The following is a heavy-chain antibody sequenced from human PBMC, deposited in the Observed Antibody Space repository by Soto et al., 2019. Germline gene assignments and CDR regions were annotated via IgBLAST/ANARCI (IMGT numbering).Heavy chain of an antibody. V-gene: IGHV3-21*01. CDR2: ISSSGYI. CDR3: ARDCTGGSCYPGMDV. J-gene: IGHJ6*02. CDR1: GFNFNSYT. D-gene: IGHD2-15*01. Sequence: GGSLRLSCAASGFNFNSYTINWVRQAPGKRLEWPSSISSSGYIFSTDSVRGRFTISRDNAKNSVYLQINSLRAEDTAVYFCARDCTGGSCYPGMDVWGQGTTVTVSS.